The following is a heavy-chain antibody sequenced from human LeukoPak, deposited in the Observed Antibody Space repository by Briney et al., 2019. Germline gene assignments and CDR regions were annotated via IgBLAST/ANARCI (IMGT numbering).Heavy chain of an antibody. CDR3: TTVGYYGSGGAFDI. Sequence: GGSLRLSCEASGFTFSAYAMTWVRQAPGKGLEWVGRIKSKTDGGTTDYSAPVKGRFTISRDDSKNTLYLQMNSLKTEDTAVYYCTTVGYYGSGGAFDIWGQGTMVTVSS. J-gene: IGHJ3*02. CDR1: GFTFSAYA. CDR2: IKSKTDGGTT. D-gene: IGHD3-10*01. V-gene: IGHV3-15*01.